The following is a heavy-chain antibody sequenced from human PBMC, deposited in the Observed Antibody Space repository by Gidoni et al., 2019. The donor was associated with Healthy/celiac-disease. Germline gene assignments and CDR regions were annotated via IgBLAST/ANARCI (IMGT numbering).Heavy chain of an antibody. V-gene: IGHV1-46*03. CDR1: GYTFTSYY. Sequence: QVQLVQSGAEVTKPGASVKVSCKASGYTFTSYYMHWLRHAPGQGLEWMGIINPSGGSTSYAQKFQCIVTMTRDTSTSTVYMDLSSLRSEDTAVYYCARADYYGSGSYYSDYFDYWGQGTLVTVSS. CDR2: INPSGGST. CDR3: ARADYYGSGSYYSDYFDY. J-gene: IGHJ4*02. D-gene: IGHD3-10*01.